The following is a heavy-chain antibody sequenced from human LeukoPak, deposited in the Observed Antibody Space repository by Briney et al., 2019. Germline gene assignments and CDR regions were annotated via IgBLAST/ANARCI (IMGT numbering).Heavy chain of an antibody. CDR1: GGSFSGYY. CDR3: ARLDSYYYYGMDV. V-gene: IGHV4-34*01. CDR2: INHSGST. Sequence: SETLSLTCAVYGGSFSGYYWSWIRQPPGKGLEWIGEINHSGSTNYNPSLKGRVTISVDTSKNQFSLKLSSVTAADTAVYYCARLDSYYYYGMDVWGQGTTVTVSS. D-gene: IGHD3-22*01. J-gene: IGHJ6*02.